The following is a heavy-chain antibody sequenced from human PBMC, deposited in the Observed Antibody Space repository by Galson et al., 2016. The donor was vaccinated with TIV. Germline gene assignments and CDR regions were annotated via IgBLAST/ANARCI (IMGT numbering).Heavy chain of an antibody. D-gene: IGHD5-12*01. CDR3: ARDNSGLSNFLVAQGWFDP. V-gene: IGHV3-33*01. Sequence: SLRLSCAASGLTSNSYGIHWVRQAPGKGLEWVAVTWYDGSNEYYAESVKGRFTISRDSAKNTMHLQMNSLRPEDTAVYYCARDNSGLSNFLVAQGWFDPWGQGTLVTVSS. J-gene: IGHJ5*02. CDR2: TWYDGSNE. CDR1: GLTSNSYG.